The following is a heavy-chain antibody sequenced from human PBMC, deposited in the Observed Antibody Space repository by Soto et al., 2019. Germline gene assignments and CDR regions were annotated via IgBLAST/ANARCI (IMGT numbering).Heavy chain of an antibody. CDR3: AGRMITFGGADLDY. CDR2: INHSGST. Sequence: SETLSLTCAVYGGSFSGYYLSWIRQPPGKGLEWIGEINHSGSTNYNPSLKSRVTISVDTSKNQFSLKLSSVTAADTAVYHCAGRMITFGGADLDYWGQGTLVTVSS. CDR1: GGSFSGYY. J-gene: IGHJ4*02. V-gene: IGHV4-34*01. D-gene: IGHD3-16*01.